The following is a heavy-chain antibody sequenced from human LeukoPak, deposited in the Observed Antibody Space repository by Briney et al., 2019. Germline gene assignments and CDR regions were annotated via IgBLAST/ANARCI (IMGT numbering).Heavy chain of an antibody. J-gene: IGHJ5*02. CDR3: ARDADEMARANWFDP. CDR1: GGSISSSSYY. V-gene: IGHV4-39*07. Sequence: SETLSLTCTVSGGSISSSSYYWGWIRQPPGKGLEWIGSIYYSGSTYYNPSLKSRVTISVDTSKNQFSLKLSSVTAADTAVYYCARDADEMARANWFDPWGQGTLVTVSS. CDR2: IYYSGST. D-gene: IGHD5-24*01.